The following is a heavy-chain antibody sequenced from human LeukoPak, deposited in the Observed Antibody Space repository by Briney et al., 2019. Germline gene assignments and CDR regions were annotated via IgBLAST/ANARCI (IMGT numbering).Heavy chain of an antibody. CDR2: IYYSGST. J-gene: IGHJ4*02. D-gene: IGHD4-23*01. Sequence: PSETLSLTCTVSGGSISEYYWSWISQPPGKWLEWIGSIYYSGSTYYNPSLKSRVTISVDTSKNQFSLKLSSVTAADTAVYYCARLCYGGKGLADYWGQGTLVTVSS. V-gene: IGHV4-39*01. CDR1: GGSISEYY. CDR3: ARLCYGGKGLADY.